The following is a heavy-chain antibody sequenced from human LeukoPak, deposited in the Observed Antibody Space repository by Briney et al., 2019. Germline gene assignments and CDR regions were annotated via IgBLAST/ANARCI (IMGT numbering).Heavy chain of an antibody. CDR3: ANWPNDSSGYYYFDY. V-gene: IGHV3-23*01. D-gene: IGHD3-22*01. Sequence: GGSLRLSCAASGFTFSNYWMFWVRQVPGKGLEWVSAISGSGGSTYYADSVKGRFAISRDNSKNTLYLQMNSLRAEDTAVYYCANWPNDSSGYYYFDYWGQGTLVTVSS. CDR2: ISGSGGST. J-gene: IGHJ4*02. CDR1: GFTFSNYW.